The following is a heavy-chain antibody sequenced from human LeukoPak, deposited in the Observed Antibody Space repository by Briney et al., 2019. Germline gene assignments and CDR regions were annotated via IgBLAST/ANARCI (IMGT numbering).Heavy chain of an antibody. J-gene: IGHJ4*02. D-gene: IGHD4-17*01. CDR1: GYTLTELS. Sequence: ASVKVSCKVSGYTLTELSMHWVRQAPGKGLEWMGGFDPEDGETIYAQKFQGRVTMTEDTSTDTAYMELSSLRSEDTAVYYCATTSPFVFGDYWNYFDYWGQGTLVTVSS. V-gene: IGHV1-24*01. CDR3: ATTSPFVFGDYWNYFDY. CDR2: FDPEDGET.